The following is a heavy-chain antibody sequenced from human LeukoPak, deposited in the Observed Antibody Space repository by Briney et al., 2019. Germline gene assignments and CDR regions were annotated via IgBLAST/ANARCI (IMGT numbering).Heavy chain of an antibody. CDR1: GGSFSGYY. CDR2: INHSGST. V-gene: IGHV4-34*01. J-gene: IGHJ6*03. Sequence: SETLSLTCAVYGGSFSGYYWSWIRQPPGKGLEWIGEINHSGSTNYNPSLKSRVTISVDTSKNQFSLKLSSVTAADTAVYYCARETESIMVRGVIIVSYYYMDVWGKGTTVTISS. D-gene: IGHD3-10*01. CDR3: ARETESIMVRGVIIVSYYYMDV.